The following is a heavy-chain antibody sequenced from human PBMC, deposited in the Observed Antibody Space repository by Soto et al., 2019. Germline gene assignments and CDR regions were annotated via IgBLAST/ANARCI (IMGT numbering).Heavy chain of an antibody. D-gene: IGHD3-3*01. CDR2: ISSTTNYI. J-gene: IGHJ6*02. CDR3: ARDLGGDTYYDFWSGHAPGDV. Sequence: SGGSLRLSCAASGFTFTRYSMNWVRQAPGKGLEWVSSISSTTNYIYYGDSMKGRFTISRDNAKNSLYLEMNSLRAEDTAVYYCARDLGGDTYYDFWSGHAPGDVWGQGTTVTVSS. V-gene: IGHV3-21*06. CDR1: GFTFTRYS.